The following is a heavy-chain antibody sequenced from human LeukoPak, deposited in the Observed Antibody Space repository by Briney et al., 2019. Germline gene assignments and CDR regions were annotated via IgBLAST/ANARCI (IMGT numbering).Heavy chain of an antibody. J-gene: IGHJ4*02. CDR2: IYTSGST. Sequence: SETLSLTCTVSGVSISSYYWSWIRQPAGKGLEWIGRIYTSGSTNYNPSLKSRVTMSVDTSKNQFSLKLSSVTAADTAVYYCARDGTGDWYSSSSGGFDYWGRGTLVTVSS. V-gene: IGHV4-4*07. D-gene: IGHD6-6*01. CDR1: GVSISSYY. CDR3: ARDGTGDWYSSSSGGFDY.